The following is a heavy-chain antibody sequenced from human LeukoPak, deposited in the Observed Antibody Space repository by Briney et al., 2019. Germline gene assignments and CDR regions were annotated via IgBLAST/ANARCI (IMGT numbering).Heavy chain of an antibody. J-gene: IGHJ4*02. CDR1: GGTFSSYA. Sequence: SVKVSCKASGGTFSSYAISWVRQAPGQGLEWMGGIIPIFGTANYAQKFQGRVTITADESTSTAYMELSSLRSEDTAVYYCARAPGAAAGGYCFDYWGQGTLVTVSS. CDR2: IIPIFGTA. V-gene: IGHV1-69*13. D-gene: IGHD6-13*01. CDR3: ARAPGAAAGGYCFDY.